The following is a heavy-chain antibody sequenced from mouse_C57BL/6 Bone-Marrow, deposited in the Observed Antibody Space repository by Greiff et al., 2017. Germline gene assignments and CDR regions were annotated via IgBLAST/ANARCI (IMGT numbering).Heavy chain of an antibody. J-gene: IGHJ4*01. CDR1: GYTFTSYW. CDR2: IDPSDSYT. D-gene: IGHD4-1*01. Sequence: QVQLQQPGAELVRPGTSVKLSCKASGYTFTSYWMHWVKQRPGQGLEWIGVIDPSDSYTNYNQKFKGKATLTVDTSSSTAYMQLSSLTSEDSAVYYCARGGLGGGGKGSSVT. CDR3: ARGGLGG. V-gene: IGHV1-59*01.